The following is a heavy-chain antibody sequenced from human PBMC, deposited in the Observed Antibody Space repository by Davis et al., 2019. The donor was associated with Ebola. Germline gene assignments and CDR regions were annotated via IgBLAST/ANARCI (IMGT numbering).Heavy chain of an antibody. J-gene: IGHJ6*02. CDR1: GFTFSNYD. D-gene: IGHD5-18*01. V-gene: IGHV3-13*01. CDR3: ARDGAPPYSYGYYYYYGMDV. CDR2: IGTAGDT. Sequence: PGGSLRLSCAASGFTFSNYDMHWVLQATGKGLEWVSAIGTAGDTYYPGSVKGRFTISRENAKNSLYLQMDSLRAEDTAVYYCARDGAPPYSYGYYYYYGMDVWGQGTTVTVSS.